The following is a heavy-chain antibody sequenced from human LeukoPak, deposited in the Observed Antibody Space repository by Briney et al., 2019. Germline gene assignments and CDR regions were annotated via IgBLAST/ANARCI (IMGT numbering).Heavy chain of an antibody. V-gene: IGHV3-30*18. CDR3: AKGHDTSTWFGTWLDP. Sequence: PGRPLRLSCGAPGVTFSTYAMHWVRQTPDKGLEWVAVISSDGSNENYADSVKGRFIISRDNSKNTLFLRMNNLTPEDTAVYYCAKGHDTSTWFGTWLDPWGQGTLVTVSS. J-gene: IGHJ5*02. D-gene: IGHD3-10*01. CDR2: ISSDGSNE. CDR1: GVTFSTYA.